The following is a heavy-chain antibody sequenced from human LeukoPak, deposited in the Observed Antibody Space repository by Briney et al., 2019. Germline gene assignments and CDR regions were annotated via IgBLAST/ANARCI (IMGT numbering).Heavy chain of an antibody. CDR2: IYSRGST. V-gene: IGHV3-66*01. D-gene: IGHD4-17*01. CDR3: ARDHGDYFFDY. CDR1: GFTVSSDY. Sequence: GGSLRLSCAGSGFTVSSDYMSWVRQAPGKGLEWVSVIYSRGSTYYADSVKGRFTISRDNSKNTLYLQMSSLRAGDTAVYYCARDHGDYFFDYWGQGTLVTVSS. J-gene: IGHJ4*02.